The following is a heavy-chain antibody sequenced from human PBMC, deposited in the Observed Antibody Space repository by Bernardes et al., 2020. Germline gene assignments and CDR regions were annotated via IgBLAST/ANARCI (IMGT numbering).Heavy chain of an antibody. CDR3: AKDRAGPRYCGGDCQLGNWIDH. D-gene: IGHD2-21*02. CDR2: ISGSCSST. CDR1: GFTFSSYA. Sequence: GGSLRLSCAASGFTFSSYAMSWVRQAPGKGLEWVSSISGSCSSTYYADSVKGRFTISRDNSKNSLYLQMNSLRAEDTAVYYCAKDRAGPRYCGGDCQLGNWIDHWGQGTLVKVSS. J-gene: IGHJ5*02. V-gene: IGHV3-23*01.